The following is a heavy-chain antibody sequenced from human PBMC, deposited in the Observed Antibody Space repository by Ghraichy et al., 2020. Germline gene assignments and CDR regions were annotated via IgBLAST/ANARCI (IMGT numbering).Heavy chain of an antibody. CDR2: IRGSGVKT. CDR3: AKEMDTRGWYSADY. J-gene: IGHJ4*02. V-gene: IGHV3-23*01. CDR1: GFTFSNYA. D-gene: IGHD6-19*01. Sequence: GGSLRLSCAASGFTFSNYAMSWFRQAPGKGLEWVSAIRGSGVKTYYAESVKGRFTVSRDNSRDSYLQMNSLRAEDTAVYYCAKEMDTRGWYSADYWGQGTLVTVPS.